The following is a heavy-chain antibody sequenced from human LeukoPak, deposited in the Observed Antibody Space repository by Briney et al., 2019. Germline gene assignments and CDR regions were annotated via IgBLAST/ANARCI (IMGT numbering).Heavy chain of an antibody. V-gene: IGHV3-23*01. J-gene: IGHJ4*02. CDR2: ISGSGGST. Sequence: PGGSLRLSCAASGFTFSNYGMSWVRQAPGKGLEWVSAISGSGGSTYYADSVKGRFTIPRDNSKDTLYLQMNSLRAEDTAVYYCAKDSTSSGWAYYFDYWGQGTLVTVSS. CDR3: AKDSTSSGWAYYFDY. CDR1: GFTFSNYG. D-gene: IGHD6-19*01.